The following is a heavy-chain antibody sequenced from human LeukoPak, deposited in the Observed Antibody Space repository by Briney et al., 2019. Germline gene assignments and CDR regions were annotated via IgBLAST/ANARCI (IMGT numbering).Heavy chain of an antibody. V-gene: IGHV4-39*01. CDR3: ARQLRRGYSGYDGY. D-gene: IGHD5-12*01. CDR2: IYYSGST. CDR1: GGSISSSNYY. Sequence: SETLSLTCTVSGGSISSSNYYWGWIRQPPGKGLEWIGSIYYSGSTYYNPPLKSRVTISVDTSKNQFSLKLSSVTAADTGVYYCARQLRRGYSGYDGYWGQGTQVTVSS. J-gene: IGHJ4*02.